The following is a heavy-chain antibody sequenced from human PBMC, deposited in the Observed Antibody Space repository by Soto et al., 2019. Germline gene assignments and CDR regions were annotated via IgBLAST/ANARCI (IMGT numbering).Heavy chain of an antibody. CDR3: TRGDHTNSSLIQH. CDR2: ISSGSTSI. CDR1: GFMFSAYS. Sequence: EVQLVESGGGLVQPGGSLRLSCATSGFMFSAYSMNLVRQAPGKGLAWVAYISSGSTSIYYADSVKGRFTISRDNARNSLFLQMNSLRAEDTAVYICTRGDHTNSSLIQHWGLGTLVTVSS. V-gene: IGHV3-48*01. J-gene: IGHJ1*01. D-gene: IGHD6-13*01.